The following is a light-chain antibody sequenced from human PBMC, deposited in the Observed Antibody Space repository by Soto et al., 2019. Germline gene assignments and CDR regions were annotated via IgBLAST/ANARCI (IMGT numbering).Light chain of an antibody. CDR3: QQYYNWPMT. CDR2: GAS. J-gene: IGKJ1*01. CDR1: QSVSSN. Sequence: EIVMTQSPATLSVSPGERATLSCRASQSVSSNLAWYQQKPGQAPRLLIYGASTRATGIPARFSGSWSGTEFTLTISSLQSEDFVVYYCQQYYNWPMTFGQGTKVEIK. V-gene: IGKV3-15*01.